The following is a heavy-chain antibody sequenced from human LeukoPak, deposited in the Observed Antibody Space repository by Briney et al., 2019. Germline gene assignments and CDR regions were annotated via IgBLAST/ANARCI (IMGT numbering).Heavy chain of an antibody. Sequence: PSETLSLTCTVSGGSISSYYWSWIRQPPGKGLEWIGYIYYSGSTNYNPSLKSRVTISVDTSKNQFSLKLSSVTAADTAVYYCARGFPYYCSSTSCYYFDYWGQGTLVTVSS. J-gene: IGHJ4*02. V-gene: IGHV4-59*12. D-gene: IGHD2-2*01. CDR2: IYYSGST. CDR1: GGSISSYY. CDR3: ARGFPYYCSSTSCYYFDY.